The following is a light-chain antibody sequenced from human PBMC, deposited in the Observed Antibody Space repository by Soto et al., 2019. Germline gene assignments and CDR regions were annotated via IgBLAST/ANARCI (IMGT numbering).Light chain of an antibody. CDR3: LQFDNSPLYT. Sequence: EIVLTQSPGTLSLSPGERATLSCRASHSVSSSSLTWYQQKPGQAPRLLIYGASTRATGIPDRFSGSGSGTDFSLTISRLEPEDCAVYYCLQFDNSPLYTFGQGTKVEI. V-gene: IGKV3-20*01. CDR2: GAS. CDR1: HSVSSSS. J-gene: IGKJ2*01.